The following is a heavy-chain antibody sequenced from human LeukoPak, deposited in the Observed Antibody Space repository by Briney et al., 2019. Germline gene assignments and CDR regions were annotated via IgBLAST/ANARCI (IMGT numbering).Heavy chain of an antibody. V-gene: IGHV3-13*01. CDR3: VRQGTPHGNFDY. CDR1: GFTFSRYD. Sequence: GGSLRLSCAASGFTFSRYDMHWVRQATGKGLEWVSAIGTGGDTYYPASVKGRFTISRENAKISLYLQMNGLRVEDTAAYYCVRQGTPHGNFDYWGQGTLVTVSS. D-gene: IGHD1/OR15-1a*01. CDR2: IGTGGDT. J-gene: IGHJ4*02.